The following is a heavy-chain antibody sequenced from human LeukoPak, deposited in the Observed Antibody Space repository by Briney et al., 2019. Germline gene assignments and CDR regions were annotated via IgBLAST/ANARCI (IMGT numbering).Heavy chain of an antibody. V-gene: IGHV5-51*01. CDR2: IYPGDSDT. CDR3: ARTGKNCTGGSCYSDDALDI. Sequence: GESLQISCKGSGYSVTSYWIGWVRQMPGKGLEWMGIIYPGDSDTRYSPSFEGQVTMSADKSISAAYLGWSSLKASDTALYYCARTGKNCTGGSCYSDDALDIWGQGTMVTVSS. D-gene: IGHD2-15*01. CDR1: GYSVTSYW. J-gene: IGHJ3*02.